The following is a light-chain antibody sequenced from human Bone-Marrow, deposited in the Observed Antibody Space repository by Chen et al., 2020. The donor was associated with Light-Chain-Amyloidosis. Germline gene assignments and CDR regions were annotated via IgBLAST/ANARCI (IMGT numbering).Light chain of an antibody. CDR2: GVS. V-gene: IGLV2-14*03. CDR3: SSYTSSSTYV. J-gene: IGLJ1*01. CDR1: SSDVGAYNY. Sequence: QSALTQPASVSGSPGHSLTISCTGTSSDVGAYNYVSWYQQHPGKAPKLMIYGVSNRPLGVSNRFSGSKSGNTASLTISGLQAEDEAEYFCSSYTSSSTYVFGIGTKVTVL.